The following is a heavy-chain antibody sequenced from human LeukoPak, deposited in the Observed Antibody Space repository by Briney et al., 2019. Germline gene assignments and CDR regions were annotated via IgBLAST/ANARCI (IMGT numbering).Heavy chain of an antibody. V-gene: IGHV1-2*06. Sequence: ASVKGSCKASGYTFTGYYMHWVRQAPGQGLEWMGRINPNSGGTNYAQKFQGRVTMTRDTSISTAYMELSRLRSNDTAVYYCARVSVVPAAIDDAFDIWAKGQWSPSLQ. CDR2: INPNSGGT. CDR1: GYTFTGYY. CDR3: ARVSVVPAAIDDAFDI. J-gene: IGHJ3*02. D-gene: IGHD2-2*01.